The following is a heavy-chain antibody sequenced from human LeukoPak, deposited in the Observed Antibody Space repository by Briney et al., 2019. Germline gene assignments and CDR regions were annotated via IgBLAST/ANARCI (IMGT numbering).Heavy chain of an antibody. CDR3: ATAPDNSYYMDV. V-gene: IGHV1-24*01. D-gene: IGHD1-14*01. CDR2: FDPEDGET. Sequence: ASVKVSCKVSGYTLTELSMHWVRQAPGKGLEWMGGFDPEDGETIYAQKFQGRVTMTEDTSTDTAYTELSSLRSEDTAVYYCATAPDNSYYMDVWGKGTTVTVSS. CDR1: GYTLTELS. J-gene: IGHJ6*03.